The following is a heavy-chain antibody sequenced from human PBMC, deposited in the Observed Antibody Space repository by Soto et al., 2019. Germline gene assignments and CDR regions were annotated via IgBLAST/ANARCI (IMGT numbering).Heavy chain of an antibody. D-gene: IGHD3-22*01. J-gene: IGHJ4*02. CDR2: IYYSGSI. Sequence: SETLSLTCTVSGGSISSGDYYWSWIRQPPGKGLEWIGYIYYSGSIYYNPSLKSRVTISVDTSKNQFSLKLSSVTAADTAVYYCARALQYYDSSGYYFDYWGQGTLVTVSS. V-gene: IGHV4-30-4*01. CDR1: GGSISSGDYY. CDR3: ARALQYYDSSGYYFDY.